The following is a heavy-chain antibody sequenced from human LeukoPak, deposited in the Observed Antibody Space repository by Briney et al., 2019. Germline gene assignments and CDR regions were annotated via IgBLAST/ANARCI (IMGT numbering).Heavy chain of an antibody. V-gene: IGHV4-61*02. CDR3: ARGMGGSSSGYYYYHMDV. Sequence: SETLSLTCTVSGGSISSSSYYWSWIRRPAGKGLEWIGRIYTSGSTNYNPSLKSRVTMSVDTSKNQFSLKLSSVTAADTAVYYCARGMGGSSSGYYYYHMDVWGKGTTVTVSS. CDR1: GGSISSSSYY. D-gene: IGHD6-6*01. J-gene: IGHJ6*03. CDR2: IYTSGST.